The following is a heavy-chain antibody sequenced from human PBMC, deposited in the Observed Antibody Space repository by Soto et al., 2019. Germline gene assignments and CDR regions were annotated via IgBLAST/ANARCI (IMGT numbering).Heavy chain of an antibody. CDR1: GGSISSYY. Sequence: QVQLQESGPGLVKPSETLSLTCTVSGGSISSYYWTWIRQPPGKGLEWIGFMYNSGSTHYNPSLKSRVTISLDTSKNQFSQNLRSVTAADTAVYYCESMGYHYGSGSYPLDYWGQGTLVTVSS. D-gene: IGHD3-10*01. V-gene: IGHV4-4*08. J-gene: IGHJ4*02. CDR2: MYNSGST. CDR3: ESMGYHYGSGSYPLDY.